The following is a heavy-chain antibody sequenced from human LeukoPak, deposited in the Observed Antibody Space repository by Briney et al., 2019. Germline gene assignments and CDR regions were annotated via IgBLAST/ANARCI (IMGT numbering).Heavy chain of an antibody. CDR3: TTRTDYFDY. D-gene: IGHD1-14*01. Sequence: PGRSLRLSCAASGFTFSSYGMHWVRQAPGKGLEWVAVISYDGSNKYYADSVKGRFTISRDDSKNTLYLQMNSLKTEDTAVYYCTTRTDYFDYWGQGTLVTVSS. CDR2: ISYDGSNK. V-gene: IGHV3-30*03. CDR1: GFTFSSYG. J-gene: IGHJ4*02.